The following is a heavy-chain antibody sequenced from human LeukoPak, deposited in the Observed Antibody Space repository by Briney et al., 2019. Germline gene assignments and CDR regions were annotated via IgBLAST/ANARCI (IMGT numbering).Heavy chain of an antibody. CDR3: ARRYTYGYYFDY. V-gene: IGHV3-23*01. CDR2: ISGSGGST. Sequence: PGGSLRLSCAGSGFTFSSYAMSWVRQAPGKGLEWVSGISGSGGSTYYADSVKGRFTISRDNSKNTLYLQMNSLRAEDTALYYCARRYTYGYYFDYWGQGTLVTVSS. D-gene: IGHD5-18*01. J-gene: IGHJ4*02. CDR1: GFTFSSYA.